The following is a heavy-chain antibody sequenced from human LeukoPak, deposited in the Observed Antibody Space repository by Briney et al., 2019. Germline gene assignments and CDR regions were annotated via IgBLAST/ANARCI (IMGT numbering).Heavy chain of an antibody. D-gene: IGHD3-22*01. Sequence: GESLRLSCAASGFTVSSNYMSWVRQAPGKGLEWVSVIYSGGSTYYADSVKGRFTISRDNSKNTLYLQMNSLRAEDTAVYYCARVYYDSTYYFDYWGQGTLVTVSS. CDR1: GFTVSSNY. CDR2: IYSGGST. J-gene: IGHJ4*02. CDR3: ARVYYDSTYYFDY. V-gene: IGHV3-66*01.